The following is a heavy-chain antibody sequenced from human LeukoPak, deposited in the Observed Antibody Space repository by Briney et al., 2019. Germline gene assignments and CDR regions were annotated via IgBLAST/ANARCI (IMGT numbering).Heavy chain of an antibody. CDR1: GFTFSSYA. Sequence: PGGSLRLSCAASGFTFSSYAMSWVRQAPGKGLEWVSAISGSGGSTYYADSVKGRFTISRDNSKNTLYLQMNSLRAEDTAVYYCAKDGYDFWGGQPPTYAFDIWGQGTMVTVSS. CDR2: ISGSGGST. D-gene: IGHD3-3*01. J-gene: IGHJ3*02. V-gene: IGHV3-23*01. CDR3: AKDGYDFWGGQPPTYAFDI.